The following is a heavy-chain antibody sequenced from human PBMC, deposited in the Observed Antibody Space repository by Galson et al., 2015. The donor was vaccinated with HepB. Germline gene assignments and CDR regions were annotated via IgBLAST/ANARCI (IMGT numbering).Heavy chain of an antibody. J-gene: IGHJ6*03. Sequence: SVKVSCKASGYTFTSYGISWVRQAPGQGLEWMGWISAYNGNTNYAQKLQGRVAMTTDTSTSTAYMELRSLRSDDTAVYYCARDSYYDFGSGYYTLYYYYMDVWGKGTTVTVSS. CDR2: ISAYNGNT. CDR3: ARDSYYDFGSGYYTLYYYYMDV. D-gene: IGHD3-3*01. CDR1: GYTFTSYG. V-gene: IGHV1-18*01.